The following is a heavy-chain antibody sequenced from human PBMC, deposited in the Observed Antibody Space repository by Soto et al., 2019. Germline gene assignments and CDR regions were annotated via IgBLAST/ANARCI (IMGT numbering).Heavy chain of an antibody. D-gene: IGHD6-19*01. Sequence: QVQLQQWGAGLLKPSETLSLTCAVYGGSFSGYYWSWTRQPPGKGLEWIGEINHSGSTNYNPSLKSRVTISVDTSKNQFSLKLSSVTAADTAVYYCARRSGWYFQRDYWGQGTLVTVSS. J-gene: IGHJ4*02. V-gene: IGHV4-34*01. CDR1: GGSFSGYY. CDR2: INHSGST. CDR3: ARRSGWYFQRDY.